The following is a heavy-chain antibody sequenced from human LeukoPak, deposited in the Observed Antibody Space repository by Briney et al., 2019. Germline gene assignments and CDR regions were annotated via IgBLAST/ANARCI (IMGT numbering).Heavy chain of an antibody. CDR1: GFTVSSNY. J-gene: IGHJ4*02. CDR2: IYSGGST. V-gene: IGHV3-53*01. Sequence: PGGSLRLSCAASGFTVSSNYMSWVRQAPGKGLEWVSVIYSGGSTYYADSVKGRFTISRDNSKNTLYLQMNSLRAEDTAVYYCASSYDFWSGHHYWGQGTPVTVSS. CDR3: ASSYDFWSGHHY. D-gene: IGHD3-3*01.